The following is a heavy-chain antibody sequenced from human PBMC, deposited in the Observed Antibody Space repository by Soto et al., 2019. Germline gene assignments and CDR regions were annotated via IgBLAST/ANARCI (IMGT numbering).Heavy chain of an antibody. CDR3: AKDRQQWLGSPLDY. Sequence: PGGSLRLSCAASGFTFSSYGMHWVRQAPGKGLEWVAVISYDGSNKYYADSVKGRFTISRDNSKNTLYLQMNSLRAEDTAVYYCAKDRQQWLGSPLDYWGQGTLVNVSS. CDR2: ISYDGSNK. J-gene: IGHJ4*02. V-gene: IGHV3-30*18. D-gene: IGHD6-19*01. CDR1: GFTFSSYG.